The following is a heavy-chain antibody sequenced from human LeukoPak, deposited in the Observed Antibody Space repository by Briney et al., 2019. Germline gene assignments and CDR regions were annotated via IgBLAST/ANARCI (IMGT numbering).Heavy chain of an antibody. CDR1: GFTFSSYG. CDR2: ISAGGDST. V-gene: IGHV3-23*01. D-gene: IGHD6-6*01. J-gene: IGHJ4*01. Sequence: QPGGSLRLSCATSGFTFSSYGMSWVRQAPGKGLERISAISAGGDSTYYADSVRGRFTISKDESKTTLFLQMNSLRAEDTAIYYCAAPPRAGARPPYDYWGHGAQVTVSS. CDR3: AAPPRAGARPPYDY.